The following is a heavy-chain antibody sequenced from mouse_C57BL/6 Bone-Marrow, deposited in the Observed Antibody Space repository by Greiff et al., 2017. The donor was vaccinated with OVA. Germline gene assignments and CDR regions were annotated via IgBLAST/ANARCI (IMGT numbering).Heavy chain of an antibody. D-gene: IGHD2-3*01. V-gene: IGHV14-4*01. CDR3: TSDGYYWFAY. CDR1: GFNINDDY. CDR2: IDPENGDT. Sequence: VQLQQSGAELVRPGASVKLSCTASGFNINDDYMHWVKQRPEQGLEWIGWIDPENGDTEYASKFQGKATITADTSSNTAYLQLSSLTSEDTAVYYCTSDGYYWFAYGGQGTLVPVTA. J-gene: IGHJ3*01.